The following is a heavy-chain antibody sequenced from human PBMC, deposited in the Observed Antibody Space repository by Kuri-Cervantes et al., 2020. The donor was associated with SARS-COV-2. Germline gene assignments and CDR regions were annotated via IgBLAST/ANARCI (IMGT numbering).Heavy chain of an antibody. J-gene: IGHJ4*02. D-gene: IGHD2-15*01. CDR2: ISGYNGNT. V-gene: IGHV1-18*01. CDR1: GYTFTNYS. CDR3: ARAPGYCSGGSCYSGGGY. Sequence: ASVKVSCKASGYTFTNYSISWVRQAPGQGLEWMGWISGYNGNTEYTQKLQGRVTMTTDTSTSTAYMELRSLRSDDTAVYYCARAPGYCSGGSCYSGGGYWGQGTLVTVSS.